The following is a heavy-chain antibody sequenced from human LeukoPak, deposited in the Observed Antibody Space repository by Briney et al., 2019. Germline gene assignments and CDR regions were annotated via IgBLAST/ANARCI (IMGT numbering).Heavy chain of an antibody. CDR3: AADWSSWSGMDG. Sequence: ASVKVSCKVSGYTLTELSMHWVRQAPGKGLEWMGGFDPEDGETIYARKFQGRVTMTEDTSTDTAYMELSSLRSEDTAVYYCAADWSSWSGMDGLGQGTKVTGSS. CDR1: GYTLTELS. D-gene: IGHD6-13*01. CDR2: FDPEDGET. V-gene: IGHV1-24*01. J-gene: IGHJ6*02.